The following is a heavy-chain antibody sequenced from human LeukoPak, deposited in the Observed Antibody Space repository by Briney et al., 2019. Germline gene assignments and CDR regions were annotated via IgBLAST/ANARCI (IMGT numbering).Heavy chain of an antibody. J-gene: IGHJ4*02. CDR3: ARRDVTTHRFDY. V-gene: IGHV4-30-4*01. CDR1: GGSISSGDYY. CDR2: IYHSGTS. Sequence: SETLSLTFSVSGGSISSGDYYWSWIRRPPGEGLEWMGYIYHSGTSYYNPSLRSRVSISVDTSKNQFSLNVRSVTDADTAVYYCARRDVTTHRFDYWGQGALVTVSS. D-gene: IGHD4-17*01.